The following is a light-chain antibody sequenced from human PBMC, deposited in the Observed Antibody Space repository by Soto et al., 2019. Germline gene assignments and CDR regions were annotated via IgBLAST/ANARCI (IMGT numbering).Light chain of an antibody. CDR2: EVT. J-gene: IGLJ1*01. CDR3: CSYAGTSYI. Sequence: QSVLTQPASVSGSPGQSITISCTGTNSDVGRYNLVSWYQQRPGQAPQVLIYEVTKRPSGVSDRFSGSKSGNAASLTISGLQAEDEGEYFCCSYAGTSYIFGTGTKVTVL. CDR1: NSDVGRYNL. V-gene: IGLV2-23*02.